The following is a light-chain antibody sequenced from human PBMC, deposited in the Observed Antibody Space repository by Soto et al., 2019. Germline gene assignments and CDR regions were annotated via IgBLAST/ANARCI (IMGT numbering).Light chain of an antibody. J-gene: IGLJ2*01. CDR1: RSALSDKHH. Sequence: QSVLTQPASVSGSPGQWFTIFCNATRSALSDKHHGSWNQQYPAKAPKLIIYELIKRPSGLSNRFSGSKSGNTASLIISGLQAEDEADYYCSSYTSSSTLVFGGGTKVTVL. CDR2: ELI. CDR3: SSYTSSSTLV. V-gene: IGLV2-14*01.